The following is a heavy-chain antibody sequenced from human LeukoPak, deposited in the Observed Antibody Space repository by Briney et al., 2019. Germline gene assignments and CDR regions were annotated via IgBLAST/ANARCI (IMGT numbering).Heavy chain of an antibody. D-gene: IGHD6-13*01. V-gene: IGHV1-2*04. CDR1: GYTFTGYY. CDR3: ARGGDSSSWYPGYYYGMDV. J-gene: IGHJ6*02. CDR2: IDPNSGGT. Sequence: ASMKVSCKASGYTFTGYYIHWVRQAPGQGLEWMGWIDPNSGGTHYAQKFQGWVTMTRDTSISTAYMEVSRLRSDDTAVYYCARGGDSSSWYPGYYYGMDVWGQGTTVTVSS.